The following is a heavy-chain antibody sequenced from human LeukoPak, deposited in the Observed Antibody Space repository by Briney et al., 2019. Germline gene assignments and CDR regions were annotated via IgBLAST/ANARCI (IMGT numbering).Heavy chain of an antibody. D-gene: IGHD3-22*01. CDR3: ARELYYYDSSGYIH. CDR2: ISAYNGNT. V-gene: IGHV1-18*01. CDR1: GYTFTSYG. J-gene: IGHJ4*02. Sequence: ASVKVSCKASGYTFTSYGISWVRQAPGQGLEWMGWISAYNGNTNYVQKLQGRVTMTTDTSTSTAYMELRSLRSDDTAVYYCARELYYYDSSGYIHWGQGTLVTVSS.